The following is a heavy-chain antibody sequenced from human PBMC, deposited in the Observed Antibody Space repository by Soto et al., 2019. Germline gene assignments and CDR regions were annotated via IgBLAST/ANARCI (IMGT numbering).Heavy chain of an antibody. J-gene: IGHJ6*03. CDR1: GFTLSGYA. Sequence: SGFTLSGYAMDWVRQAPGKGLEYVSGISSNGVGTYYANSVQGRFTISRDNSKNTVYLQMGSLRPEDTAVYYCASPRAYDFWSGYLDYYYYMDVWGKGTTVTVSS. CDR2: ISSNGVGT. V-gene: IGHV3-64*01. CDR3: ASPRAYDFWSGYLDYYYYMDV. D-gene: IGHD3-3*01.